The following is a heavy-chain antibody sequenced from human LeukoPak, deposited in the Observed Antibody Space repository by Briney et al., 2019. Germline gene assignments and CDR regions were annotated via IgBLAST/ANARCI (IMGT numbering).Heavy chain of an antibody. J-gene: IGHJ4*02. D-gene: IGHD3-9*01. V-gene: IGHV3-33*08. CDR2: IWYDGSNK. CDR3: ARDPGILTGYNSFDY. Sequence: PGGSLRLSCAAAGFTFSAYGMHWVRQAPGKGLEWVAVIWYDGSNKYYADSVKGRFTISRDNSKNTLYLQMNSLRAEDTAVYYCARDPGILTGYNSFDYWGQGTLVTVSS. CDR1: GFTFSAYG.